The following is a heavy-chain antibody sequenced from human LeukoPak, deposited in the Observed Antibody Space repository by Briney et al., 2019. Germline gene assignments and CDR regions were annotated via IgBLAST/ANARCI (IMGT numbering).Heavy chain of an antibody. Sequence: GGSLRLSCAASGFTFTSYWMHWVRQAPGKGLVWVSRINSDGTSTSYADSVKGRFTISRDNSKNTLYLQMNSLRAEDTAVYYCAKDIVVVPAANGGVFDYWGQGTLVTVSS. D-gene: IGHD2-2*01. J-gene: IGHJ4*02. CDR2: INSDGTST. CDR1: GFTFTSYW. V-gene: IGHV3-74*01. CDR3: AKDIVVVPAANGGVFDY.